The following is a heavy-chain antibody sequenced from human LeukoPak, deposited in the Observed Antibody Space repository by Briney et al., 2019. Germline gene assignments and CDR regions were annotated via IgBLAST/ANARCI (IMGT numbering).Heavy chain of an antibody. Sequence: GGSLRLSCTASGFTFSSYGMHWVRQAPGRGLEWVAAIQYDGSIEYYADSVMGRFTISRDQSKNTLFLQVNSLRAEDTAVYYCARDSCGSPSCFDYWGQGTLVTVSS. D-gene: IGHD2-2*01. V-gene: IGHV3-33*01. CDR3: ARDSCGSPSCFDY. CDR2: IQYDGSIE. CDR1: GFTFSSYG. J-gene: IGHJ4*02.